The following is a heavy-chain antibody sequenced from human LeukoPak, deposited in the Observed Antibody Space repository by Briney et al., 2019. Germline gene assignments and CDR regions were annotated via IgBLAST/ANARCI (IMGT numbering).Heavy chain of an antibody. J-gene: IGHJ5*02. V-gene: IGHV3-30*03. CDR3: TRGSRDLQEDSWFSP. CDR2: ISYDGSNK. Sequence: GGSLRLSCAASGFTFSSYGMHWVRQAPGKGLEWVAIISYDGSNKYYADSVKGRFSISRDNSNNTVYLKMNSLRREDTAVYYCTRGSRDLQEDSWFSPWGQGTLVTVSS. D-gene: IGHD4-11*01. CDR1: GFTFSSYG.